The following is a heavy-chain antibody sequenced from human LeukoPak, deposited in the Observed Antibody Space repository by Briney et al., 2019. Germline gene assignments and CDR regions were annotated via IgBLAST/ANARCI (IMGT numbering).Heavy chain of an antibody. J-gene: IGHJ4*02. CDR1: GGSFSGYY. CDR3: ARGLPGGTIFDY. V-gene: IGHV4-34*01. D-gene: IGHD1-1*01. CDR2: INHSGST. Sequence: SETLSLTCAVYGGSFSGYYWSWIRQPPGKGLEWIGEINHSGSTNYNPSLKSRVTISVDTSKNQFSLKLSSVTAADTAVYYCARGLPGGTIFDYRGQGTLVTVSS.